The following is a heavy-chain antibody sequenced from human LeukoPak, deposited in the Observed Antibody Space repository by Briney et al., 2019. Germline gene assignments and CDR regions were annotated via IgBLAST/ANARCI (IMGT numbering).Heavy chain of an antibody. J-gene: IGHJ4*02. V-gene: IGHV4-4*07. D-gene: IGHD3-9*01. CDR1: GGSISSYY. Sequence: PSETLSLTCTVSGGSISSYYRSWIRQPAGKGLEWIGRIYTSGSTNYNPSLKSRVTMSVDTSKNQFSLKLSSVTAADTAVYYCARDLERYLDWYNIGPLGYWGQGTLVTVSS. CDR3: ARDLERYLDWYNIGPLGY. CDR2: IYTSGST.